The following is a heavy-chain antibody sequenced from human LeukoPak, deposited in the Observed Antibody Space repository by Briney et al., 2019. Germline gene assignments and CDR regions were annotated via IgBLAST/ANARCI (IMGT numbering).Heavy chain of an antibody. Sequence: GGSLRLSCAASGFTFSNYWMGWVRQAPGKGLQGVANIKTDGSEKYYVDSVKGRFTISRDNAKNSLYLQMNSLRAEDTAVYYCARDGSGWYYFDYWGQGTLVTVSS. CDR2: IKTDGSEK. J-gene: IGHJ4*02. CDR3: ARDGSGWYYFDY. V-gene: IGHV3-7*01. CDR1: GFTFSNYW. D-gene: IGHD6-19*01.